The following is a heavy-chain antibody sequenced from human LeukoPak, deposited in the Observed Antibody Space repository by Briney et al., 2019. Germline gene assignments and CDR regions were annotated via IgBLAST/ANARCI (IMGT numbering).Heavy chain of an antibody. V-gene: IGHV1-69*13. CDR1: GGTFSSYA. CDR3: ARDAGYYYYGMDV. J-gene: IGHJ6*02. CDR2: IVPIFGTA. D-gene: IGHD3-10*01. Sequence: SVKVSCKASGGTFSSYAISWVRQAPGQGLEWMGGIVPIFGTANYAQKFQGRVTITADESTSTAYMELSSLRSEDTAVYYCARDAGYYYYGMDVWGQGTTVTVSS.